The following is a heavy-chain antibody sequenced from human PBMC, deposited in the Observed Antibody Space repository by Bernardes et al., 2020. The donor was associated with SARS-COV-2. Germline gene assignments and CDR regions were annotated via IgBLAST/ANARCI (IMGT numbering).Heavy chain of an antibody. Sequence: ETLSPTCTVSGGSISSSNYYWGWIRRAPGKGLEWIGSIYASGNSYYNPPLQSPAPAPVDTSRNQFSLRLSFVTAADTAVYYCAGSSCGIDCYLGGLRSWDYGMDVWGQGTTVTVSS. CDR3: AGSSCGIDCYLGGLRSWDYGMDV. D-gene: IGHD2-21*02. V-gene: IGHV4-39*01. CDR1: GGSISSSNYY. CDR2: IYASGNS. J-gene: IGHJ6*02.